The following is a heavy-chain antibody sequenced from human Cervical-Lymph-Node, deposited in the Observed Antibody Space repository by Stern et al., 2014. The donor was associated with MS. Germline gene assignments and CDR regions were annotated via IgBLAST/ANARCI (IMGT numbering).Heavy chain of an antibody. D-gene: IGHD6-19*01. J-gene: IGHJ5*02. CDR1: GFFFVPYA. Sequence: VQLVESGGGLVQPGGPPALSCAPSGFFFVPYAMHCVLQAPANGPAWVSGLTWNDHLLGCADSSWGPFPTSCDNAQNTLSSQTNSLRPEGTAFYYCAKLATQWQVVGWFDTWGQGTLVAVSS. CDR3: AKLATQWQVVGWFDT. CDR2: LTWNDHLL. V-gene: IGHV3-9*01.